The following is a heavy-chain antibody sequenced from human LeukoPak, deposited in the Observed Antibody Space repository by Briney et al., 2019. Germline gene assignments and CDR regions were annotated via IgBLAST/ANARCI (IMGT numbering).Heavy chain of an antibody. CDR1: GFTFSGYG. Sequence: GGSLRLSCAASGFTFSGYGMHWVRQAPGKGLEWVAVIASDGRDKHHAESVKGRFTISRDNSKSTLYLQTNSLRAEDTAVYYCARDLRRIAAYYFDFWGQGTLVTVSS. D-gene: IGHD6-25*01. CDR3: ARDLRRIAAYYFDF. CDR2: IASDGRDK. V-gene: IGHV3-30*03. J-gene: IGHJ4*02.